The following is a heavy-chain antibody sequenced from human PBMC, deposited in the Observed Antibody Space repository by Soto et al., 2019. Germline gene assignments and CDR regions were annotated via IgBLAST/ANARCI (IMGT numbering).Heavy chain of an antibody. CDR3: AMLAAAGYYYYGVDV. V-gene: IGHV4-39*01. D-gene: IGHD6-13*01. Sequence: SETLSLTCTVSGGSISSSSYYWGWIRQPPGKGLEWIGSIYYSGSTYYNPSLKSRVTISVDTSKNQFSLKLSSVTAADTAVYYCAMLAAAGYYYYGVDVWGQGTTVTVSS. CDR2: IYYSGST. CDR1: GGSISSSSYY. J-gene: IGHJ6*02.